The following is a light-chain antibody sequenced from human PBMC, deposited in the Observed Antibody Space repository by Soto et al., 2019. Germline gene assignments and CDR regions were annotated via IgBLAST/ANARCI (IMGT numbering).Light chain of an antibody. V-gene: IGKV1-39*01. CDR3: QQSYETPLT. Sequence: DIPMTQSPSSLSASVGDRVTVTCRASQSISWYLSWYQQKPGKAPKLLIYRASRLQSGVPSRFSGSGSGTDFTLTISNLQPEDFATYSCQQSYETPLTFGGGTKVEI. CDR1: QSISWY. J-gene: IGKJ4*01. CDR2: RAS.